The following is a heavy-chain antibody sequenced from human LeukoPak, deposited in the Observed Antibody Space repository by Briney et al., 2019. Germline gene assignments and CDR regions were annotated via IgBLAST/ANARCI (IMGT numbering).Heavy chain of an antibody. D-gene: IGHD3-3*01. CDR3: ARGSKPITIFGVVIRSNFDY. CDR1: GYTFTGYY. CDR2: INPDSGGT. Sequence: GASVKISCKASGYTFTGYYMHWVRQAPGQGLEWMGWINPDSGGTNYAQKFQGRVTMTRNTSISTAYMELSSLRSEDTAVYYCARGSKPITIFGVVIRSNFDYWGQGTLVTVSS. V-gene: IGHV1-2*02. J-gene: IGHJ4*02.